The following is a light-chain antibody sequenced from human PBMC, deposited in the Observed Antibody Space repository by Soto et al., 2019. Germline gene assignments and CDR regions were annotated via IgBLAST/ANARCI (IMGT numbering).Light chain of an antibody. J-gene: IGKJ5*01. Sequence: IPVTQSPSSMSESVRDRVTLTCRASQSINNYLNRYQKKPGKAPRLLMYSASSLQSGVPSRFSGSASGTDFTLTIDSLQPEDFATYFCQQTYSTPITFGQGTRLEI. CDR2: SAS. CDR1: QSINNY. CDR3: QQTYSTPIT. V-gene: IGKV1-39*01.